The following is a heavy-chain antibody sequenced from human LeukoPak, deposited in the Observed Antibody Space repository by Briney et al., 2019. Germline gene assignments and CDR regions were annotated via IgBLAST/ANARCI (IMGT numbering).Heavy chain of an antibody. CDR3: AKGRGRQLVSHYYFDY. CDR2: ISWNSGSI. CDR1: GFTFDDYA. J-gene: IGHJ4*02. D-gene: IGHD6-13*01. Sequence: PGGSLRLSCAASGFTFDDYAMHWVRQAPGKGLEWVSGISWNSGSIGYADSVKGRFTISRDNAKNSLYLQMNSLRAEDTALYYCAKGRGRQLVSHYYFDYWGQGTLVTVSS. V-gene: IGHV3-9*01.